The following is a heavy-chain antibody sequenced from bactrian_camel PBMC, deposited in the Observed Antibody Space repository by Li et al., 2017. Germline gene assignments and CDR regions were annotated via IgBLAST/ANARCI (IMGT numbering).Heavy chain of an antibody. CDR2: IDSHGRP. D-gene: IGHD6*01. V-gene: IGHV3S53*01. J-gene: IGHJ4*01. CDR1: GFGMYVYC. CDR3: AADLRNGGGGSCSAHTPPVLGY. Sequence: QVQLVESGGGSVQVGGSLRLSCLASGFGMYVYCLGWFRQAPGKEREEVARIDSHGRPTYADSVKGRFTISKDNAKNTLYLQMNRLKPEDTAVYYCAADLRNGGGGSCSAHTPPVLGYRGQGTQVTVS.